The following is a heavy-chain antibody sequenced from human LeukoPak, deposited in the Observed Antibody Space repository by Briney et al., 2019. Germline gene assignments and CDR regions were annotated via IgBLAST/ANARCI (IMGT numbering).Heavy chain of an antibody. D-gene: IGHD7-27*01. CDR3: ARGWGSGPPGY. CDR2: IYHSGST. Sequence: SETLSLTCTVSGGSISSYYWSWIRQPPGKGLEWIGYIYHSGSTNYNPSLKSRVTISVDTSKNQFSLKLSSVTAADTAVYYCARGWGSGPPGYWGQGTLVTVSS. CDR1: GGSISSYY. J-gene: IGHJ4*02. V-gene: IGHV4-59*01.